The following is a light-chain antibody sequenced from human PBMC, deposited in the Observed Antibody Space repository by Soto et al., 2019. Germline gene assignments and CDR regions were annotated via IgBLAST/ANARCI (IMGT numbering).Light chain of an antibody. J-gene: IGLJ3*02. CDR1: SSNIGSGYN. CDR3: QSYDSSLSGWV. Sequence: QSVLTQPPSGSGAPGQRITISCTGSSSNIGSGYNVHWYQQLPGTAPKHLIYGNSNRPSGVPDRFSGSKSGTSASLAITGLQAEDEADYYCQSYDSSLSGWVFGGGTKLTV. V-gene: IGLV1-40*01. CDR2: GNS.